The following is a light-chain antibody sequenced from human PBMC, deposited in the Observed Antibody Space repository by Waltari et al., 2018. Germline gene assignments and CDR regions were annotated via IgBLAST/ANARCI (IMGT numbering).Light chain of an antibody. Sequence: QSALTQPASVSGSPGQSTTISCTGTNSDVGSSYHVPWYQQHPGKAPNLTLYEVTKRPSRVPNRFSGSKSGNTASLTISGLQAEDEADYYCSSYAGGSTVIFGGWTKVTVL. CDR3: SSYAGGSTVI. CDR1: NSDVGSSYH. CDR2: EVT. V-gene: IGLV2-23*02. J-gene: IGLJ2*01.